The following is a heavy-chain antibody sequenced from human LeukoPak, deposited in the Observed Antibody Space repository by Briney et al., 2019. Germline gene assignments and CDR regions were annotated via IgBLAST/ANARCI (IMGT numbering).Heavy chain of an antibody. CDR1: GYTFTSYY. Sequence: GASVKVSCKASGYTFTSYYMHWVRQAPGQGLEWMGIINPSGGSTSYAQKFQGRVTMTRDTSTSTVYMELSSLRSEGTAVYYCARVVAFPEMATIYNWFDPWGQGTLVTVSS. CDR2: INPSGGST. CDR3: ARVVAFPEMATIYNWFDP. J-gene: IGHJ5*02. V-gene: IGHV1-46*01. D-gene: IGHD5-24*01.